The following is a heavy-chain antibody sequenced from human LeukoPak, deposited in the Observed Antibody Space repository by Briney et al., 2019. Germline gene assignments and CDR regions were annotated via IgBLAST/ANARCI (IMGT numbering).Heavy chain of an antibody. CDR1: GYTFTGYY. CDR3: AREVVVVVAATGLDY. CDR2: INPNSGGT. J-gene: IGHJ4*02. V-gene: IGHV1-2*02. Sequence: ASVKVSCKASGYTFTGYYMHWVQQAPGQGLEWMGWINPNSGGTNYAQKFQGRVTMTRDTSISTAYMELSRLRSDDTAVYYCAREVVVVVAATGLDYWGQGTLVTVSS. D-gene: IGHD2-15*01.